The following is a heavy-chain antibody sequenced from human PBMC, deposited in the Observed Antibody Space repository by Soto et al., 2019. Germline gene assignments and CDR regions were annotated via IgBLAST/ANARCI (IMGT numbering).Heavy chain of an antibody. J-gene: IGHJ4*02. CDR1: GFAFTNYG. CDR3: ARDVAMPTGLGLGY. D-gene: IGHD6-19*01. Sequence: QVQVVESGGGVVQPGTSLRLSCAASGFAFTNYGIHWVRQAPGKGLEWVAHISNDGSKKFYGDSVKGRFTISRDNSENTVYLQMTSLRHDDTAVFYCARDVAMPTGLGLGYWGQGTLVTVSS. V-gene: IGHV3-30*03. CDR2: ISNDGSKK.